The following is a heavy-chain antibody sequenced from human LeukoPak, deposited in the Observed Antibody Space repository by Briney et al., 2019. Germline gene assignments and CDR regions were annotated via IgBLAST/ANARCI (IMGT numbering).Heavy chain of an antibody. V-gene: IGHV1-46*01. Sequence: ASVKVSCKASGYTFTDYFVHWVRQAPGQGLQWMGMISPGGGSTTYAQEFQGRVTMTRDTSTTTVYMELSSLRSEDTAMYYCARLIYCAGDCRRAAFDIWGQGTMVTVSS. CDR2: ISPGGGST. CDR3: ARLIYCAGDCRRAAFDI. CDR1: GYTFTDYF. J-gene: IGHJ3*02. D-gene: IGHD2-21*02.